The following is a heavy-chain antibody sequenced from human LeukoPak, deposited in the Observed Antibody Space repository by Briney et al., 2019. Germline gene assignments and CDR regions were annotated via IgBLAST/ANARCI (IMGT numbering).Heavy chain of an antibody. Sequence: PSETLSLTCTVSGGSISSYYWSWIRQPAGKGLEWIGRTYTSGSTNYNPSLKSRVTMSVDTSKNQFSLKLSSVTAADTAVYYCARVVGYSYGYAGDYYYYGMDVWGQGTTVTVSS. J-gene: IGHJ6*02. CDR1: GGSISSYY. CDR2: TYTSGST. D-gene: IGHD5-18*01. CDR3: ARVVGYSYGYAGDYYYYGMDV. V-gene: IGHV4-4*07.